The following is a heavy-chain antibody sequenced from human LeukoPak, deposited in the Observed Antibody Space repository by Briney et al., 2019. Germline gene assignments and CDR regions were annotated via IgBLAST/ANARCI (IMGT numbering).Heavy chain of an antibody. CDR1: GASISSGSNY. CDR3: ARGPSRNWFDP. CDR2: IYSSGST. J-gene: IGHJ5*02. V-gene: IGHV4-39*07. Sequence: SETLSLTCSVSGASISSGSNYWGWIRQPPGKTLEWIGSIYSSGSTYYNPSLKSRVTISVDTSKNQFSLKLSSVTAADTAVYYCARGPSRNWFDPWGQGTLVTVSS.